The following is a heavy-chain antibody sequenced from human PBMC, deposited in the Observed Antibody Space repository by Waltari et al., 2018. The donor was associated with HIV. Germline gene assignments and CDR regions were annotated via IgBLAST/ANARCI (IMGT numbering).Heavy chain of an antibody. J-gene: IGHJ2*01. Sequence: VRVLECGGGLIPPGGSATLCCPVSGFSFGDTGLHWVCQAPGKGREGVGDVESRRNNCAPIYPGSLEGSSNISRPISENTTSLQLTNVNVDDTDIYYCTGGSPDSWYFTLWGRGTLLTVSS. CDR3: TGGSPDSWYFTL. D-gene: IGHD2-21*02. V-gene: IGHV3-73*02. CDR1: GFSFGDTG. CDR2: VESRRNNCAP.